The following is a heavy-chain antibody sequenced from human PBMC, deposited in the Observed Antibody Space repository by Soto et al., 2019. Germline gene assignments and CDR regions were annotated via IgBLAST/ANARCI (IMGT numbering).Heavy chain of an antibody. V-gene: IGHV4-61*01. Sequence: QVQLQESGPGLVKPSETLSLTCTVSGGSVSSGSYHWGWIRQPPGKGLEWIGYIYHSGSTHYNPSPKSRVTISVDTSKNQFSLSLTSVTAADTAVYYCARLSVAWFDPWGQGTLVTVAS. D-gene: IGHD6-19*01. CDR3: ARLSVAWFDP. CDR1: GGSVSSGSYH. J-gene: IGHJ5*02. CDR2: IYHSGST.